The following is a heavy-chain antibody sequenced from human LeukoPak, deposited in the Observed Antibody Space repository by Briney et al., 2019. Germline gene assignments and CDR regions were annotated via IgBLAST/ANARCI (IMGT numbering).Heavy chain of an antibody. D-gene: IGHD5-18*01. V-gene: IGHV3-73*01. Sequence: GGSLRLSCAASGFTFSGSAMHWVRQASGKGLEWVGRIRSKANSYATAYAASVKGRFTISRDDSKNTAHLQMNSLKTEDTAVYYCTRRGYSYGSRYGMDVWGQGTTVTVS. CDR2: IRSKANSYAT. CDR1: GFTFSGSA. CDR3: TRRGYSYGSRYGMDV. J-gene: IGHJ6*02.